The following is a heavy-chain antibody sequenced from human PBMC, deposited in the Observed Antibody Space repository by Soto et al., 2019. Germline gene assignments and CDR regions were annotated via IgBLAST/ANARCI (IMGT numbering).Heavy chain of an antibody. CDR3: AKELQRGMDD. D-gene: IGHD4-4*01. J-gene: IGHJ6*02. Sequence: QVHLVQSGAEVKQPGASVKVSCKASGYTFSVYHMHWVRQAPGQGLEWMGWVHPNSGGTNYAQSFEGRVTMTRDTSINTAYMALSRLTSDGTAVYYCAKELQRGMDDWGQGTTVTVSS. V-gene: IGHV1-2*02. CDR1: GYTFSVYH. CDR2: VHPNSGGT.